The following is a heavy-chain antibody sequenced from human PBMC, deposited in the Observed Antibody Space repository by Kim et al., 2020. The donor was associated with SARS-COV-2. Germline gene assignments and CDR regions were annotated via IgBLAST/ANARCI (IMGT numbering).Heavy chain of an antibody. V-gene: IGHV3-30*18. D-gene: IGHD3-10*01. Sequence: GGSLRLSCAASGFTFSSYGMHWVRQAPGKGLEWVAVISYDGSNKYYADSVKGRFTISRDNSKNTLYLQMNSLRAEDTAVYYCAKDEKYYYGSGSLDYWG. CDR3: AKDEKYYYGSGSLDY. CDR1: GFTFSSYG. J-gene: IGHJ4*01. CDR2: ISYDGSNK.